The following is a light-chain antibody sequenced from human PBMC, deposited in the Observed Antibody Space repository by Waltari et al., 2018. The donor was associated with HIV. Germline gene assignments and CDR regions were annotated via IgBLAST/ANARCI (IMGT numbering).Light chain of an antibody. J-gene: IGLJ1*01. CDR1: SSDVGFFNR. CDR3: SSYTTSNTFV. V-gene: IGLV2-18*02. CDR2: EVS. Sequence: QSALTQPPSVSGSPGQSVTISCSGTSSDVGFFNRVSCYHQPPGTATKLIIYEVSNRPSGVPHLFSASKSGNTASLTISWLQAEDEAVYHCSSYTTSNTFVFGTGTLVTVL.